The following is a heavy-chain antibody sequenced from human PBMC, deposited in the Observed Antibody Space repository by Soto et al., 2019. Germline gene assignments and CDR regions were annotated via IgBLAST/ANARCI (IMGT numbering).Heavy chain of an antibody. CDR2: IYHSGST. Sequence: SETLSLTCAVSGGSIDRSNWWSWVRQPPNKGLEWIGEIYHSGSTNYNPSLKSRVTISVDKSKNHFSLKLSSVTAADTAVYYCARSITFDWLLFDHWGQGTLGTVS. CDR1: GGSIDRSNW. D-gene: IGHD3-9*01. J-gene: IGHJ4*02. V-gene: IGHV4-4*02. CDR3: ARSITFDWLLFDH.